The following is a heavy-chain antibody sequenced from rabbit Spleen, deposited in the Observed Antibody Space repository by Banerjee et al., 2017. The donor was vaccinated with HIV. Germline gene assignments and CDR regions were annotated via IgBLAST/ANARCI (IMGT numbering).Heavy chain of an antibody. CDR3: ARDAGSSFSSYGMDL. D-gene: IGHD8-1*01. CDR1: GFSFSSSDY. J-gene: IGHJ6*01. CDR2: IEPIFGTT. V-gene: IGHV1S40*01. Sequence: QSLEESGGDLVKPGASLTLTCTASGFSFSSSDYMCWVRQAPGKGLEWIGLIEPIFGTTKYANWVNGRFTISKTSSTTVTLQMTSLTAADTATYFCARDAGSSFSSYGMDLWGPGTLVTVS.